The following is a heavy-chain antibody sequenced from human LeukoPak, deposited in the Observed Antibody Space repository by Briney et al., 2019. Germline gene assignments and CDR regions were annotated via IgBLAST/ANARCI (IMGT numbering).Heavy chain of an antibody. CDR3: ARGRYYGMDV. CDR2: VNSDGSST. J-gene: IGHJ6*02. Sequence: GGSLRLSCAASGFTLTSYWMHWVRQAPGKGLVWVSRVNSDGSSTTYADSVKGRFTISRDNAKNTLYLQMNSLRAEDTAVYYCARGRYYGMDVWGQGTTVTVSS. CDR1: GFTLTSYW. V-gene: IGHV3-74*01.